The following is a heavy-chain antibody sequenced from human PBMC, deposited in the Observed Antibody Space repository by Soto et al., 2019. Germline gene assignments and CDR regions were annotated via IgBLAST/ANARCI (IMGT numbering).Heavy chain of an antibody. Sequence: PGESLKISCKGSGYSFTSYWISWVRQMPGKGLEWMGRIDPSDSYTNYSPSFQGHVTISADKSISTAYLQWSSLKASDTAMYYCARQEKQLAYYYYGMDVWGQGTTVTVSS. D-gene: IGHD6-13*01. J-gene: IGHJ6*02. CDR1: GYSFTSYW. V-gene: IGHV5-10-1*01. CDR2: IDPSDSYT. CDR3: ARQEKQLAYYYYGMDV.